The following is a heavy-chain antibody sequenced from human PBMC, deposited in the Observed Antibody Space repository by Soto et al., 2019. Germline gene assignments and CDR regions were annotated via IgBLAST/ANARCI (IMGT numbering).Heavy chain of an antibody. D-gene: IGHD5-18*01. CDR1: GFTFRSYA. J-gene: IGHJ4*02. Sequence: EVQLLDSGGGLVQPGASLRLSCAASGFTFRSYAMNWVRQAPGKGLEWVSSISGTGGNTYYADSVKGRFTVSRDYSKNTLYLQMNSLRAEDTAVYYCAKAGGYSYTFDFCGQGTLVTVSS. CDR2: ISGTGGNT. V-gene: IGHV3-23*01. CDR3: AKAGGYSYTFDF.